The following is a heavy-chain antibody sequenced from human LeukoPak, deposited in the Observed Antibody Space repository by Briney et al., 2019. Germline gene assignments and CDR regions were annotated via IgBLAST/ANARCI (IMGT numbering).Heavy chain of an antibody. CDR1: GFTFSDYY. D-gene: IGHD2-21*01. V-gene: IGHV3-11*01. J-gene: IGHJ4*02. CDR2: ISSSGSTI. CDR3: ASEDRSIYHF. Sequence: GGSLRLSCASSGFTFSDYYMSWIRQAPWKGLEWVSYISSSGSTIYYADSVKGRFTISRDNAKNSLYLQMNSLRAEDTAVYYCASEDRSIYHFWGQGTLVTVSS.